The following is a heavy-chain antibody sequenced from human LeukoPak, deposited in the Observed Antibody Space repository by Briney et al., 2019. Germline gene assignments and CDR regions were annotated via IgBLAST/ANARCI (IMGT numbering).Heavy chain of an antibody. Sequence: ASVKVSCKASGGTFSSYAISWVRQATGQGLEWMGWMNPISGYTGHAQKFQGRVTMTGNASISTAYMELSSLKSEDAAVYHCARGNRLYTSSWYSLAFDIWGQGTMVTVSS. D-gene: IGHD6-13*01. J-gene: IGHJ3*02. V-gene: IGHV1-8*02. CDR2: MNPISGYT. CDR3: ARGNRLYTSSWYSLAFDI. CDR1: GGTFSSYA.